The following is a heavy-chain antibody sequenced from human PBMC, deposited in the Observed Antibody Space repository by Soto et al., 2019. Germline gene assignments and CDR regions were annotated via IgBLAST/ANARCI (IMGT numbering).Heavy chain of an antibody. V-gene: IGHV4-34*01. J-gene: IGHJ6*02. CDR2: INHSGST. Sequence: QVQLQQWGAGLLKPSETLSLTCAVYGGSFSGYYWSWIRQPPGKGLEWIGEINHSGSTNYNPSLKSRVTLSVDTSKNQLSLKLSSVTAADTAVYYCARVTLLRYAPKRGDVCGQGSTVTVSS. CDR3: ARVTLLRYAPKRGDV. D-gene: IGHD3-9*01. CDR1: GGSFSGYY.